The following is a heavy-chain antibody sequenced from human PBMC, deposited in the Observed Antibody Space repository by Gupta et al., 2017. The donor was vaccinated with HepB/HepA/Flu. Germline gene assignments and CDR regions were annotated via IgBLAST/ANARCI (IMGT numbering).Heavy chain of an antibody. CDR1: GFTFSNYA. D-gene: IGHD3-10*01. CDR3: AKGAGSGLTIGRFDP. V-gene: IGHV3-23*01. Sequence: EVQLLESGGGLVQPGGSLRLSCAASGFTFSNYAMSWVRQAPGKGLEWVSSITGSGGTTYYADSVKGRFTISRDNSKNTLYLQMSSLRGEDTAVYYCAKGAGSGLTIGRFDPWGQGTLVTVSS. J-gene: IGHJ5*02. CDR2: ITGSGGTT.